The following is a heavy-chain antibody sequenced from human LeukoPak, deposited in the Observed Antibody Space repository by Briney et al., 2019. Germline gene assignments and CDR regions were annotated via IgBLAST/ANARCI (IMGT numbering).Heavy chain of an antibody. CDR3: ARDQTYSGSGIYTYFDY. CDR2: IYTSGST. V-gene: IGHV4-4*07. D-gene: IGHD3-10*01. Sequence: SETLSLTCTVSGGSISSYYWSWIRQPAGKGLEWIGRIYTSGSTNYNTSLKSRVTMSVDTSKNQFSLKLNSVTAADTAVYYCARDQTYSGSGIYTYFDYWGQGILVTVSS. J-gene: IGHJ4*02. CDR1: GGSISSYY.